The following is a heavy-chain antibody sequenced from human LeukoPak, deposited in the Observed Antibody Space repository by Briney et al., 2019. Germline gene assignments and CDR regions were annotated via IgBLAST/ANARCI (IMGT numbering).Heavy chain of an antibody. D-gene: IGHD3-3*01. Sequence: PGGSLRLSCAASGFTFSSYATSWVRQAPGKGLEWVSAISGSGGSTYYADSVKGRFTISRDNSKNTLYLQMNSLRAEDTAVYYCAKRPPGDFWSGYLDYWGQGTLVTVSS. CDR2: ISGSGGST. CDR3: AKRPPGDFWSGYLDY. J-gene: IGHJ4*02. V-gene: IGHV3-23*01. CDR1: GFTFSSYA.